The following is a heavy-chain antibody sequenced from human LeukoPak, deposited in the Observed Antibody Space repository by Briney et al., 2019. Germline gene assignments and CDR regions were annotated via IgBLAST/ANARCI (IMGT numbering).Heavy chain of an antibody. D-gene: IGHD1-14*01. CDR2: IYYSGST. J-gene: IGHJ5*02. CDR3: ANLICPGLFDL. V-gene: IGHV4-39*01. Sequence: PPETLSLTCTLSRGSISSSSYYWGWVSQPPGKGLEWIVSIYYSGSTYNNPSLKSRPTISVYTSKNQFFLKLSSVTPAHTAVNFCANLICPGLFDLWGQGTLV. CDR1: RGSISSSSYY.